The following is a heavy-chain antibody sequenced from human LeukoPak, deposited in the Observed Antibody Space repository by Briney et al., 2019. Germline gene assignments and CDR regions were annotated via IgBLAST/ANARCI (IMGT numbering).Heavy chain of an antibody. CDR2: ISSSSSTI. J-gene: IGHJ5*02. D-gene: IGHD2-2*01. CDR3: PRDLNVVVPASNAS. CDR1: GFTFSSYS. V-gene: IGHV3-48*04. Sequence: GGSLRLSCAASGFTFSSYSMKWVGQAPGKGLEGGSYISSSSSTIYYAHPVKGRFTISRDIATNSLVLQINSLRVEDTAVYYGPRDLNVVVPASNASWGPGALVTVSS.